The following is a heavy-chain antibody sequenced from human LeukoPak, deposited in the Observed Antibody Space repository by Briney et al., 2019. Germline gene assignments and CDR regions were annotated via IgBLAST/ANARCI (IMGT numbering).Heavy chain of an antibody. CDR1: GDSISNDNW. D-gene: IGHD6-19*01. CDR3: TRAPPYASGWSKGVLDC. Sequence: SETLSLTCAVSGDSISNDNWWSWVRQPPGKGLEWIGEIYHSGSTNYNPSLRSRVTISVDKSKNQFSLKVSSVTAADTAMYYCTRAPPYASGWSKGVLDCWGQGTLVTVSS. CDR2: IYHSGST. J-gene: IGHJ4*02. V-gene: IGHV4-4*02.